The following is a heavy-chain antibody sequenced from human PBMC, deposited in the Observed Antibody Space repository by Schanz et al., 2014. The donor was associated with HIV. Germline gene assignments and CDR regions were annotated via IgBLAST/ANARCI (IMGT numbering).Heavy chain of an antibody. CDR2: ISYDGRNK. CDR3: ARQGLRFSFWLDY. Sequence: QVQLVESGGGVVQPGRSLRLSCAASGFTFDNYGMHWVRQAPGKGLEWVAVISYDGRNKYYADSVKGRFTISRDNSKNTLNLRVNSLRAEDTAVYGCARQGLRFSFWLDYWGQGTPVTVS. CDR1: GFTFDNYG. J-gene: IGHJ4*02. D-gene: IGHD4-17*01. V-gene: IGHV3-30*03.